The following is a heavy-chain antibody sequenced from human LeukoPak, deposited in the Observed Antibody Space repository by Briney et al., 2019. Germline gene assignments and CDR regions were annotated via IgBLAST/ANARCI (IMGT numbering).Heavy chain of an antibody. CDR2: INPNSGGT. CDR3: ARGGGSYGPIDY. Sequence: ASVKVSCKASGYTFTGYYMHWVRQAPGQGLEWMGWINPNSGGTNYAQKFQGRVTITADESTSTAYMELSSLRSEDTAVYYCARGGGSYGPIDYWGQGTLVTVSS. CDR1: GYTFTGYY. J-gene: IGHJ4*02. D-gene: IGHD1-26*01. V-gene: IGHV1-2*02.